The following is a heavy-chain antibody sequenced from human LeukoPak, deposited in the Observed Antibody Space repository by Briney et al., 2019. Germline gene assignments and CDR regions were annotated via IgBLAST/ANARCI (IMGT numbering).Heavy chain of an antibody. CDR1: GFTFSSYG. J-gene: IGHJ4*02. Sequence: GGSLRLSCAASGFTFSSYGMHWVRQAPGKGLEWVAVISYDGSNKYYADSVKGRFTISRDNSKNTLYLQMNSLRAEDTAVYYCAKVRDYYDSSGYPDADYWGQGTLVTVSS. D-gene: IGHD3-22*01. CDR3: AKVRDYYDSSGYPDADY. V-gene: IGHV3-30*18. CDR2: ISYDGSNK.